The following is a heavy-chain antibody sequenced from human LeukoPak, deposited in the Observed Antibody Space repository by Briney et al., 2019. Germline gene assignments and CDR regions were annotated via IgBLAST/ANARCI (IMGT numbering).Heavy chain of an antibody. CDR2: TSSSGGNT. V-gene: IGHV3-64*04. CDR1: GFTFSSCA. J-gene: IGHJ4*02. D-gene: IGHD6-25*01. CDR3: ARDPPGATQSASGDY. Sequence: GGSLRLSCAASGFTFSSCAMHWVRQAPGKGLEFVSATSSSGGNTYYADSVKGRFTISRDNAKNSLYLQMNSLRAEDTAVYYCARDPPGATQSASGDYWGQGTLVTVSS.